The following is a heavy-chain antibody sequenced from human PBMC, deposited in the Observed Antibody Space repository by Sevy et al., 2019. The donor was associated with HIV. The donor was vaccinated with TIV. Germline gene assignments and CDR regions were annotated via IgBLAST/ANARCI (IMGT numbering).Heavy chain of an antibody. J-gene: IGHJ4*02. CDR1: GFTFITYN. V-gene: IGHV3-21*06. CDR2: ISGSRNYI. D-gene: IGHD1-26*01. CDR3: ARGPPDGSYDYFDY. Sequence: GGSLRLSCAASGFTFITYNMNRVRQAPWKGLEWVSSISGSRNYIYYAESLKGRFIVSRDNAKDTLYLQMNSLRADDTALYYCARGPPDGSYDYFDYWGQGTLVTVSS.